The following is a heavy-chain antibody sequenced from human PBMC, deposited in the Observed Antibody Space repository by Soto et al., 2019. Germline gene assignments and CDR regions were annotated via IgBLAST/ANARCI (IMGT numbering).Heavy chain of an antibody. CDR3: ARVGGAPLGAFDI. CDR1: GASISHYY. Sequence: SETLSLTCAVSGASISHYYWSWIRQSPGKGLEWIGYVFYGGTTNHNPSLTSRVTVSVDTSKNQFSLRLKSVTAADTAVYYCARVGGAPLGAFDIWGQGTVVTVSS. CDR2: VFYGGTT. D-gene: IGHD2-15*01. V-gene: IGHV4-59*01. J-gene: IGHJ3*02.